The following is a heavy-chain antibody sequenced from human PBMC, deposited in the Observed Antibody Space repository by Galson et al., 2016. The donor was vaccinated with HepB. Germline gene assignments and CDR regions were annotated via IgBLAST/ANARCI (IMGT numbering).Heavy chain of an antibody. V-gene: IGHV4-39*01. D-gene: IGHD6-13*01. CDR3: ARHHGVVPQYIAEAVSAWFDP. CDR2: IYYPGRA. Sequence: SETLSLTCTVSGGSISSRGFYWGWIRQPPGKGLEWIGTIYYPGRAYYQPSLRSRVTISVDTSMSQFSLKLNSVTAADTAVYFCARHHGVVPQYIAEAVSAWFDPWGQGTLVTVSS. J-gene: IGHJ5*02. CDR1: GGSISSRGFY.